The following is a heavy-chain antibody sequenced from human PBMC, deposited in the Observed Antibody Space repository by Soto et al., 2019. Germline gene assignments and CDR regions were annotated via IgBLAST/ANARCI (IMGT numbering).Heavy chain of an antibody. V-gene: IGHV4-39*05. CDR2: IYYSGST. J-gene: IGHJ4*02. CDR1: GGSISSSSYY. CDR3: AGGGLWFGELSY. D-gene: IGHD3-10*01. Sequence: PSLTCTVSGGSISSSSYYWGWIRQPPGKGLEWIGSIYYSGSTYYNPSLKSRVTISVDTSKNQFSLKLSSVTAADTAVYYCAGGGLWFGELSYWGQGTLVTVSS.